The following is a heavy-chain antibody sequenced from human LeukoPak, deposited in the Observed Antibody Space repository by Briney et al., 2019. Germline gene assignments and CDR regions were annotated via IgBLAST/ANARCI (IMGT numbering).Heavy chain of an antibody. CDR3: ARAGTQDAFDI. CDR1: GFTFSSYW. Sequence: GGSLRLSCAASGFTFSSYWMHWVRQAPGKGLVWVSRINSDGSSTTYADSVKGRFTISRDNAKNTLYLQMNSLRAEDTAVYYCARAGTQDAFDIWGQGTMVTVSS. V-gene: IGHV3-74*01. CDR2: INSDGSST. J-gene: IGHJ3*02. D-gene: IGHD3/OR15-3a*01.